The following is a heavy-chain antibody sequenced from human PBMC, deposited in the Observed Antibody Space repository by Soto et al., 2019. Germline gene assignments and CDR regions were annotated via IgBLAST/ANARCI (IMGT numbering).Heavy chain of an antibody. CDR2: ISWYGGTT. V-gene: IGHV3-20*01. CDR3: ARRSGDQQVCDF. J-gene: IGHJ4*02. CDR1: GFTFEDHG. Sequence: EVHLVESGGGVARPGGSLRLSCAASGFTFEDHGMSWVRQAPGKGLEWLSHISWYGGTTVYADSVKGRFTVSRNNAKSSPYLQMNSLNPGDTAFYHCARRSGDQQVCDFWGQGTLVTVSS. D-gene: IGHD3-10*01.